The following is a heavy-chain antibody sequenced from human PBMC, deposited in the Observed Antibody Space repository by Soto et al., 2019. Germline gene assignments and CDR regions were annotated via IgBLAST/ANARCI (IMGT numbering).Heavy chain of an antibody. CDR2: IYSGGRT. J-gene: IGHJ6*02. Sequence: GGSVRLSCAASGFTVSSNYMSWVRQAPGKGLEWVSVIYSGGRTYYADSVKGRFTISRDNSKNTLYLQMNSLRAEDTAVYYCARSRDYHYGMDVWGQGTTVTVSS. CDR3: ARSRDYHYGMDV. V-gene: IGHV3-66*01. CDR1: GFTVSSNY.